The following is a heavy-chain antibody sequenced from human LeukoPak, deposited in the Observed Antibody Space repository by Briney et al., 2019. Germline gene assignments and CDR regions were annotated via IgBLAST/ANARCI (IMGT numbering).Heavy chain of an antibody. CDR1: GYSISSGYY. D-gene: IGHD3-3*01. Sequence: PSETLSLTCTVSGYSISSGYYWGWIRQPPGQGLEWIGYIYYSGSTNYNPSLKSRVTISVDTSKNQFSLKLSSVTAADTAVYYCARGTEYYDFWSGYPQGFYYYYMDVWGKGTTVTVSS. J-gene: IGHJ6*03. CDR2: IYYSGST. V-gene: IGHV4-61*01. CDR3: ARGTEYYDFWSGYPQGFYYYYMDV.